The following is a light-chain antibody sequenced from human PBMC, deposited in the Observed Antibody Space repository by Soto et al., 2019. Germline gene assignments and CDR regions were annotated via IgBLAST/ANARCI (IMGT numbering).Light chain of an antibody. V-gene: IGLV2-14*01. CDR1: SSDVGGYNY. CDR3: SSYTSSSTSYVV. J-gene: IGLJ2*01. Sequence: QSALTQPASVSGSPGQSITISCTGTSSDVGGYNYVSWYQQHPGKAPKLMIYDVSNRPSGVSNRFSGSKSGNTASLTISGIKSEDEDDYYCSSYTSSSTSYVVFGGGNKLTVL. CDR2: DVS.